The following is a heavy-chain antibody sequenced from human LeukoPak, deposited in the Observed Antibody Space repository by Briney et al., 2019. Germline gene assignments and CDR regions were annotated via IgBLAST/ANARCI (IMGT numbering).Heavy chain of an antibody. V-gene: IGHV4-4*07. CDR1: GGSISSYY. Sequence: PSETLSLTCTVSGGSISSYYWSWIRQPAGKGLEWIGRIYTSGSTNYNPSLKSRVTMSVDTSKNQFSLKLSSVTAAGTAVYYCARDHPDQGSSDYFDYWGQGTLVTVSS. CDR2: IYTSGST. D-gene: IGHD6-6*01. CDR3: ARDHPDQGSSDYFDY. J-gene: IGHJ4*02.